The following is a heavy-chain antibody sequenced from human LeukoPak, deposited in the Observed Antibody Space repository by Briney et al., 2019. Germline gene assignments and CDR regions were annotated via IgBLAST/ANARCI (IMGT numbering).Heavy chain of an antibody. CDR1: GGAFSCYN. CDR3: SRARSSYFDSSGYTYNEVNYFDD. CDR2: INHRGST. J-gene: IGHJ4*02. V-gene: IGHV4-34*01. D-gene: IGHD3-22*01. Sequence: SETLSLTCAVYGGAFSCYNWNWIRQPPGKGLEWIGEINHRGSTKYNSSLTSRVTMLVDTSKNQFSLKLPSVTAADTAVYYRSRARSSYFDSSGYTYNEVNYFDDWGQGILVTVSS.